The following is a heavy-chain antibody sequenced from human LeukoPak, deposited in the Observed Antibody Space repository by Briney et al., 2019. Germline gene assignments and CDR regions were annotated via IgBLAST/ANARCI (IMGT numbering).Heavy chain of an antibody. J-gene: IGHJ5*02. CDR1: GFTFSSYA. Sequence: PGGSLRLSCAASGFTFSSYAMSWVRQAPGKGLEWVSAISGSGGSTYYADSVKGRFTISRDNSKNTLYLQMNSLRAEDTAVYYCARVGLDSSSWYHDWFDPWGQGTLVTVSS. CDR2: ISGSGGST. CDR3: ARVGLDSSSWYHDWFDP. V-gene: IGHV3-23*01. D-gene: IGHD6-13*01.